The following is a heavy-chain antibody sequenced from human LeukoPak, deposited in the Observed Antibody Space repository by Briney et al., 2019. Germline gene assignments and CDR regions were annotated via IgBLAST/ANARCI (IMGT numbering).Heavy chain of an antibody. CDR1: GCPFSSYG. CDR3: ARGDFWSGYYAFDI. CDR2: ISYDGSNK. J-gene: IGHJ3*02. Sequence: GGSLRLSFAASGCPFSSYGMHWVRQAPGKGLEWVAVISYDGSNKYYADSVKGRFTISRDNAKNSLSLQMNSLRAEDTAVYYCARGDFWSGYYAFDIWGQGTMVTVSS. D-gene: IGHD3-3*01. V-gene: IGHV3-30*03.